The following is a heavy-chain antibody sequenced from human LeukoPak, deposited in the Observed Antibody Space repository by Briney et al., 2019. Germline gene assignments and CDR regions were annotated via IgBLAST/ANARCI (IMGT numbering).Heavy chain of an antibody. CDR3: AKDRTTYYEFWSGYYSGGFDY. V-gene: IGHV3-23*01. CDR2: ISGSGGST. Sequence: PGGSLRLSCAASGFTFSSYAMSWVRQAPGKGLEWVSAISGSGGSTYYADSVKGRFTISRDNSKNTLYLQMNSLRAEDTAVYYCAKDRTTYYEFWSGYYSGGFDYWGQGTLVTVSS. J-gene: IGHJ4*02. D-gene: IGHD3-3*01. CDR1: GFTFSSYA.